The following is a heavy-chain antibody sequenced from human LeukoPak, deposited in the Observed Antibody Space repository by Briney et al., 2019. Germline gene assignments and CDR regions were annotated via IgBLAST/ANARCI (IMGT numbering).Heavy chain of an antibody. D-gene: IGHD1-26*01. Sequence: ASVKISCKASGGTFSSYAISWVRQAPGQGLEWMGRIIPILGIANYAQKFQGRVTITADKSTSTAYMELSSLRSEDTAVYYCARSEVGATSIGYWGQGTLVTVSS. V-gene: IGHV1-69*04. CDR2: IIPILGIA. CDR3: ARSEVGATSIGY. J-gene: IGHJ4*02. CDR1: GGTFSSYA.